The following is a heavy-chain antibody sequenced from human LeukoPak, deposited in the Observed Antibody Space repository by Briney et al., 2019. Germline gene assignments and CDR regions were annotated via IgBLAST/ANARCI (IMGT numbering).Heavy chain of an antibody. V-gene: IGHV3-21*04. CDR2: ISSSSSYI. J-gene: IGHJ4*02. CDR1: GFTFSSYS. Sequence: GGSLRLSCAASGFTFSSYSMNWVRQAPGKGLEWVSSISSSSSYIYYADSVKGRFTISRDNAKNSLYLQMNSLRAEDTAVYYCARGFKQQLIPKPYDYWGQGTLVTVSS. CDR3: ARGFKQQLIPKPYDY. D-gene: IGHD6-13*01.